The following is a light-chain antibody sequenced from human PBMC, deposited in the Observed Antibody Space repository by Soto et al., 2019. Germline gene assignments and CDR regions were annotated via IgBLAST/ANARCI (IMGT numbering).Light chain of an antibody. CDR1: SSDVGSYNL. CDR2: EGS. J-gene: IGLJ1*01. Sequence: QPASVSGSPGQSITISCTGTSSDVGSYNLVSWYQQHPGKAPKLMIYEGSKRPSGVSNRFSGSKSGNTASLTISGLQAEDEADYYCCSYAGSSTFFYGFGTGTKLTVL. V-gene: IGLV2-23*03. CDR3: CSYAGSSTFFYG.